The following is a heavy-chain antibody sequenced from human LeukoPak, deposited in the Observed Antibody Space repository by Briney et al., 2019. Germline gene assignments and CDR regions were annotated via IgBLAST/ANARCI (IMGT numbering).Heavy chain of an antibody. Sequence: GGSLRLSCAASGFSLNDYYLHWVRHAPGKGLVWVSLIKTDGTTALYADAVKGRFTISRDSAKNTVYLQMNSLRVEDTALYYCARDYYDSSGCLYWGQGTLVTVSS. CDR1: GFSLNDYY. CDR2: IKTDGTTA. J-gene: IGHJ4*02. D-gene: IGHD3-22*01. V-gene: IGHV3-74*01. CDR3: ARDYYDSSGCLY.